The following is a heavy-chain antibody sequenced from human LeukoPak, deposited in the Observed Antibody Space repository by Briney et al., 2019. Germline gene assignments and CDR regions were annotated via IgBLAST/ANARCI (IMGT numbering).Heavy chain of an antibody. CDR2: ISWNGGNT. Sequence: GGSLRLSCAASGFTGYGMSWVRQAPGKGLEWVSGISWNGGNTGYADSVKGRFTISRDSARNYLYLQMTSLRAEDTAFYYCARDTISNWASDYWGQGTLVTVSS. CDR1: GFTGYG. V-gene: IGHV3-20*04. CDR3: ARDTISNWASDY. D-gene: IGHD1-1*01. J-gene: IGHJ4*02.